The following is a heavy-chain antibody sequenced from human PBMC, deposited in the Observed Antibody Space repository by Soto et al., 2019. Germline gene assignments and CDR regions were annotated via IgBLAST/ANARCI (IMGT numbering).Heavy chain of an antibody. Sequence: GESLKISCKGSGYGFTSYWIGWVRQMPGKGLEWMGIIYPGDSDTRYSPSFQGQVTISADKSISTAYLQWSSLKASDTAMYYCARPGIADKAYFYYYGMDVWGQGTTVTVSS. V-gene: IGHV5-51*01. CDR1: GYGFTSYW. D-gene: IGHD6-13*01. CDR2: IYPGDSDT. J-gene: IGHJ6*02. CDR3: ARPGIADKAYFYYYGMDV.